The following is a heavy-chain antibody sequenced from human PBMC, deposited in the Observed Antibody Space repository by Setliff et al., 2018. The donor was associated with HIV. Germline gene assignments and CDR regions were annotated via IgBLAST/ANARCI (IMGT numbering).Heavy chain of an antibody. J-gene: IGHJ4*02. D-gene: IGHD1-26*01. V-gene: IGHV3-15*01. CDR1: GFTFTNAW. CDR3: TTRGTWDYRDYFDY. CDR2: IKSKNEGGTI. Sequence: PGGSLRLSCAASGFTFTNAWMSWVRQAPGRGLEWVARIKSKNEGGTIDYAAPVKGRFTISRDDSKKMLYLQMNSLKTEDTAVYYCTTRGTWDYRDYFDYWGQGTLVTVSS.